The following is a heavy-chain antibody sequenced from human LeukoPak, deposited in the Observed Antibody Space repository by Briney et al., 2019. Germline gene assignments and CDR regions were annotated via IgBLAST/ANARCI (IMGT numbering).Heavy chain of an antibody. V-gene: IGHV4-34*01. J-gene: IGHJ4*02. Sequence: SETLSLTCAVYGGSFSGYYWSWIRQPPGKGLEWIGEINHSGSTNYNPSLKSRVTISVDTSKNQFSLKLSSVTAADTAVYYCARWFGELSRFDYWGQGTLVTVSS. CDR1: GGSFSGYY. CDR2: INHSGST. CDR3: ARWFGELSRFDY. D-gene: IGHD3-10*01.